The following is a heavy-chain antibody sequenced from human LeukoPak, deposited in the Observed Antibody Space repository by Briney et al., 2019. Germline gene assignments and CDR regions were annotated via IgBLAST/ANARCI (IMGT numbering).Heavy chain of an antibody. CDR2: LYHSDSV. CDR3: ARQHDSYFYYYVDV. Sequence: SETLSLTCAVSGYSVNNGYYWVWIRQPPGKGPEWIGSLYHSDSVYYNTALQSRVSMSVDTSKNQFSLKLSFVTAADTAVYYCARQHDSYFYYYVDVWGSGTTVTVSS. CDR1: GYSVNNGYY. J-gene: IGHJ6*03. V-gene: IGHV4-38-2*01.